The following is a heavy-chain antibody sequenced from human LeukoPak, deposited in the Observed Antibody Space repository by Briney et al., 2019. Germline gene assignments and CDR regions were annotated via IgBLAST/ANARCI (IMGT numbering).Heavy chain of an antibody. V-gene: IGHV3-53*01. CDR3: ARGGSYASFGFDY. Sequence: GGSLRLSCAASGFTVSSNSMSWVRQAPGKGLEWVSLIYSGGSTYYADSVKGRFTISRDNSKTTLYLQMNSLRAEDTAVYYCARGGSYASFGFDYWGQGTLVTVSS. D-gene: IGHD1-26*01. CDR2: IYSGGST. CDR1: GFTVSSNS. J-gene: IGHJ4*02.